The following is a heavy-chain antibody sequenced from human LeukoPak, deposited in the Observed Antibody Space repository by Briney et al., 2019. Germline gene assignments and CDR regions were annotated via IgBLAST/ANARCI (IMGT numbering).Heavy chain of an antibody. D-gene: IGHD3-3*01. CDR2: IRFTGSYI. J-gene: IGHJ3*01. CDR1: GFTFSSYS. V-gene: IGHV3-21*04. CDR3: AKGSTYDFWSGDALDV. Sequence: PGGSLRLSCAASGFTFSSYSMNWVRQAPGRGLEWVSSIRFTGSYIYYADSVKGRFTISRDDAKNLLSLQMISLRVEDTAIYYCAKGSTYDFWSGDALDVWGQGTMVTVAS.